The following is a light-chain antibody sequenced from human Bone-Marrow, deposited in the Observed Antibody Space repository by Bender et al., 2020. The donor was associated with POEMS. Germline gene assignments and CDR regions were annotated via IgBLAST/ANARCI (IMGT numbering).Light chain of an antibody. Sequence: SHELTQPPSVSVSPGQTARITCSGDALPKKYAFWYQQKSGQAPVLVIYDDNKRPPGIPERFSGSNSGNTATLTISGTQAVDEADYYCQAWDSSTAVFGGGTQLTVL. J-gene: IGLJ3*02. CDR3: QAWDSSTAV. V-gene: IGLV3-1*01. CDR1: ALPKKY. CDR2: DDN.